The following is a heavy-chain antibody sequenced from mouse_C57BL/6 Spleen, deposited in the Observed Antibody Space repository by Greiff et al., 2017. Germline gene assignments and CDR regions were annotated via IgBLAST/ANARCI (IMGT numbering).Heavy chain of an antibody. V-gene: IGHV1-72*01. CDR3: ARADYDGSSPCYWYFDV. J-gene: IGHJ1*03. D-gene: IGHD1-1*01. CDR2: IDPSSGGN. CDR1: GYTFTSYW. Sequence: QVQLQHPGAELVKPGASVKLSCKASGYTFTSYWMHWVKQRPGRGLEWIGRIDPSSGGNKYNEMFMIKATLTVDKPSSTAYMQLSSLTSEDSAVYDCARADYDGSSPCYWYFDVGGTGTTVTVCS.